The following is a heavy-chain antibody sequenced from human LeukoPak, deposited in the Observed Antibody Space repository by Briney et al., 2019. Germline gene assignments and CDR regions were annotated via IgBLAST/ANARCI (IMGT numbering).Heavy chain of an antibody. CDR2: IYYSGST. CDR1: GGSISSGDYY. V-gene: IGHV4-30-4*02. D-gene: IGHD4-23*01. CDR3: ARLGGNSGYYFDY. J-gene: IGHJ4*02. Sequence: SETLSLTCTVSGGSISSGDYYWSWIRQPPGKGLEWIGYIYYSGSTYYNPSLKSRVTISVDTSKNQFSLKLSSVTAADTAVYYCARLGGNSGYYFDYWGQGTLVTVSS.